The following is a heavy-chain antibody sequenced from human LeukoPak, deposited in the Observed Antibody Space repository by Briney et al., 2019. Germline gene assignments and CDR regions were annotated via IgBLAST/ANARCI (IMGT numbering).Heavy chain of an antibody. CDR2: IKTDGSEK. CDR3: ARDPDSSSWYYFDY. D-gene: IGHD6-13*01. J-gene: IGHJ4*02. Sequence: AGGSLRLSCEGSGFTFSNYWMGWVRQAPGKGLQWVANIKTDGSEKYYVDSVKGRFTISRDNAKNSLYLQMNSLRAEDTAVYYCARDPDSSSWYYFDYWGQGTLVTVSS. V-gene: IGHV3-7*01. CDR1: GFTFSNYW.